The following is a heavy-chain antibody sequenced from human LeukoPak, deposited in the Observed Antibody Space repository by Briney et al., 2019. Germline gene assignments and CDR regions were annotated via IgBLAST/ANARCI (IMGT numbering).Heavy chain of an antibody. CDR1: GYPFNKFG. CDR2: ISCYNGDT. D-gene: IGHD6-19*01. CDR3: ARDPSNTSGWKTWFDT. Sequence: ASVKVSCKASGYPFNKFGITWVRQAPGQGLEWMGWISCYNGDTHYAQKLQGRVTFTTDTPTTTVYMELRSLRSDDTAVYYCARDPSNTSGWKTWFDTWGQGTPVTVSS. J-gene: IGHJ5*02. V-gene: IGHV1-18*01.